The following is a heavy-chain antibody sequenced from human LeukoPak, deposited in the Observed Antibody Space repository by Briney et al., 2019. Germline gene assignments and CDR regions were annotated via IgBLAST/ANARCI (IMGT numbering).Heavy chain of an antibody. V-gene: IGHV3-48*01. D-gene: IGHD1-1*01. Sequence: GGSLRLSCAASGFTFNDYSMNWVRQAPGKGLEWLSYISSASSTIYYADSVKGRFTISRDNSKNTLYLQMNSLRAEDTAVYYCAKDVTNFADDELNWFDPWGQGTLVTVSS. CDR3: AKDVTNFADDELNWFDP. CDR1: GFTFNDYS. J-gene: IGHJ5*02. CDR2: ISSASSTI.